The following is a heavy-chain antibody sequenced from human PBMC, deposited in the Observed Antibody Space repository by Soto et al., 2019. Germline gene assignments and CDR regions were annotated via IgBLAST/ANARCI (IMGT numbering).Heavy chain of an antibody. D-gene: IGHD2-2*01. CDR1: GDSVSSNSAA. V-gene: IGHV6-1*01. J-gene: IGHJ6*03. CDR2: TYYRSKWYN. CDR3: ARHGYCSSTSCYGVGDLDYYYMDV. Sequence: PSQTLSLTCAISGDSVSSNSAAWNWIRQSPSRGLEWLGRTYYRSKWYNDYAVSVKSRITINPDTSKNQFSLQLNSVTPEDTAVYYCARHGYCSSTSCYGVGDLDYYYMDVWGKGTTVTVSS.